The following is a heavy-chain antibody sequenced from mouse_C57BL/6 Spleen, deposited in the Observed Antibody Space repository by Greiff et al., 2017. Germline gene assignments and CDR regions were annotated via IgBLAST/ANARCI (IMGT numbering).Heavy chain of an antibody. CDR1: GYTFTSYW. Sequence: VQLQQPGAELVKPGASVKLSCKASGYTFTSYWMHWVKQRPGRGLEWIGRIDPNSGGTKYNEKFKSKATLTVDKPSSTAYLQLSSLTSEDSAVXYCARWATVVATEAMDYWGQGTSVTVSS. D-gene: IGHD1-1*01. CDR2: IDPNSGGT. CDR3: ARWATVVATEAMDY. V-gene: IGHV1-72*01. J-gene: IGHJ4*01.